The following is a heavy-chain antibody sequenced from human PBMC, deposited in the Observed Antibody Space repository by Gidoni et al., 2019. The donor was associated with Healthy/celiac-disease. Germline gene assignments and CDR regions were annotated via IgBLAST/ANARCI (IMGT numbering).Heavy chain of an antibody. CDR1: GFTFSSYA. V-gene: IGHV3-30-3*01. CDR3: ARDKSIGAVAGTFDY. Sequence: QVQLVESGGGVVKPGRSLRLSCAASGFTFSSYAMHWVRQAPGKGLEWVAVISYDGSNKYYADSVKGRFTISRDNSKNTLYLQMNSLRAEDTAVYYCARDKSIGAVAGTFDYWGQGTLVTVSS. D-gene: IGHD6-19*01. J-gene: IGHJ4*02. CDR2: ISYDGSNK.